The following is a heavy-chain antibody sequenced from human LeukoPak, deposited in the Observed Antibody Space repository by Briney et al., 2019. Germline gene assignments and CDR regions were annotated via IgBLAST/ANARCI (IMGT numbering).Heavy chain of an antibody. CDR1: GGSVSSGSYY. CDR2: IYYSGST. V-gene: IGHV4-61*01. CDR3: ARALYGWFGELLNYYYYGMDV. Sequence: SETLSLTCTVSGGSVSSGSYYWSWIRQPPGKGLEWIGYIYYSGSTNYNPSLKSRVTISVDTSKNQFSLKLSSVTAADAAVYYCARALYGWFGELLNYYYYGMDVWGKGTTVTVSS. J-gene: IGHJ6*04. D-gene: IGHD3-10*01.